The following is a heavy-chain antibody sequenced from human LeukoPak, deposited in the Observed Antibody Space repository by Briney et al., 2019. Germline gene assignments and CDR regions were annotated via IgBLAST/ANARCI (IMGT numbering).Heavy chain of an antibody. D-gene: IGHD6-13*01. Sequence: ASVKVSFKVSGSILTELSMHWVRQAPGKGLEWMGGFDPEDGEKICAQKFQGRVTMTEDTSTDTAYMELSSLRSDDTAVYYCATETTAGTLDYWGQGTLVTVSS. CDR3: ATETTAGTLDY. J-gene: IGHJ4*02. V-gene: IGHV1-24*01. CDR1: GSILTELS. CDR2: FDPEDGEK.